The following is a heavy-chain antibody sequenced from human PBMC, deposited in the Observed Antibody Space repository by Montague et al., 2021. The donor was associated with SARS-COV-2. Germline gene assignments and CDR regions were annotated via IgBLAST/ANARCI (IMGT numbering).Heavy chain of an antibody. J-gene: IGHJ4*02. CDR1: GFRSTSNW. CDR3: AKDDDYTSSCHY. CDR2: IKQDGSEK. Sequence: SLRLSCAASGFRSTSNWMTWVRQAPGKGLEWVAHIKQDGSEKNYADSVKGRFTISRDNAKTSIFLQMNDLRAEDSAIYYCAKDDDYTSSCHYWGQGTLVTVSS. V-gene: IGHV3-7*01. D-gene: IGHD6-13*01.